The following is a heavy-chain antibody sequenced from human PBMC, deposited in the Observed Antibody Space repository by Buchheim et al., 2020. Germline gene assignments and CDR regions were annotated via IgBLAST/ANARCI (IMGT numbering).Heavy chain of an antibody. D-gene: IGHD6-13*01. Sequence: EVQLVESGGDLVQPGGSLRLSCAASGFIFRSYWMTWVRQAPRKGLGWVATIKQDGSEKHYVDSVRGRFTISPDNAKSPQYFQMDSLRAEGTAVYYCATEMIAAVGTNDYWGQGIL. CDR3: ATEMIAAVGTNDY. V-gene: IGHV3-7*01. J-gene: IGHJ4*02. CDR2: IKQDGSEK. CDR1: GFIFRSYW.